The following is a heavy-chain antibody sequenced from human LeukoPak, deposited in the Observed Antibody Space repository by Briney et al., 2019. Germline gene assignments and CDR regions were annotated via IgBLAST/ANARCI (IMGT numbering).Heavy chain of an antibody. V-gene: IGHV4-31*03. Sequence: PSETLSLTCTVSGVSISSGGYYWSWIRQHPGKGLEWIGYIYYSGSTYYNPSLKSRVTISVDTSKNQFSLKLSSVTAADTAVYYCARADAIYGYDAPWGQGTLVTVSS. D-gene: IGHD4-17*01. CDR2: IYYSGST. CDR1: GVSISSGGYY. J-gene: IGHJ5*02. CDR3: ARADAIYGYDAP.